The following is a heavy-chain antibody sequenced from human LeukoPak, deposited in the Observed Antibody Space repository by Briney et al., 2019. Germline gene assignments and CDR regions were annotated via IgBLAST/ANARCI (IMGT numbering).Heavy chain of an antibody. CDR1: EYTLVSNYW. Sequence: GEPLKISCKAYEYTLVSNYWIAWVRQMPGNGLEWTGFLYPGDSDSRYSPSFQRQVTISADRYIRTAYLHWSRLKVSDTAMYYCARASRDGYNQNFDYWGQGTLVTVSS. J-gene: IGHJ4*02. V-gene: IGHV5-51*03. CDR2: LYPGDSDS. CDR3: ARASRDGYNQNFDY. D-gene: IGHD5-24*01.